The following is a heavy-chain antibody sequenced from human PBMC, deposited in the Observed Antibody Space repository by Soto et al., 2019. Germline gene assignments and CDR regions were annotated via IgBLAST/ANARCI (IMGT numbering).Heavy chain of an antibody. Sequence: QVQLVQSGAEVKKPGSSVKVSCKASGGTFSSYAISWVRQAPGQGLEWLGGIIPIFGTANYAQKFQGRVTITADESTSTAYMELSSLRSEDTAVYYCAGKDTIFGVVTWFDPWGQGTLVTVSS. CDR3: AGKDTIFGVVTWFDP. CDR2: IIPIFGTA. CDR1: GGTFSSYA. D-gene: IGHD3-3*01. V-gene: IGHV1-69*01. J-gene: IGHJ5*02.